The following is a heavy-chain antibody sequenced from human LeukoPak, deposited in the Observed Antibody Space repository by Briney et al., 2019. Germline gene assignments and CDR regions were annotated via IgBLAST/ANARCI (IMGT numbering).Heavy chain of an antibody. CDR1: GFSFNQYG. CDR3: ARPFPYSGSFFVDY. Sequence: GGSLRLSCAASGFSFNQYGMHWVRQAPGKGLEWVAFIRYVGNDKHYADSVKGRFTVSRDNSKNTLYLQMSSVRAEDTAVYYCARPFPYSGSFFVDYWGRGTLVTVSS. CDR2: IRYVGNDK. V-gene: IGHV3-30*02. D-gene: IGHD1-26*01. J-gene: IGHJ4*02.